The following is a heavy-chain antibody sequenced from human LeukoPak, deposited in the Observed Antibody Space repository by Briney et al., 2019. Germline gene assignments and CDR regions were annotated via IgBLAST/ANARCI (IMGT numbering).Heavy chain of an antibody. V-gene: IGHV4-30-4*01. CDR2: IYYSGST. J-gene: IGHJ6*02. CDR3: ARDSQVAVAATDDYYYYGMDV. D-gene: IGHD2-15*01. Sequence: SETLSLTCTVSGGSISSGDYYWSWIRQPPGKGLEWIGYIYYSGSTYYNPSLKSRVTISVDTSKNQFSLKLSSVTAADTAVYYCARDSQVAVAATDDYYYYGMDVWGQGTTVTVSS. CDR1: GGSISSGDYY.